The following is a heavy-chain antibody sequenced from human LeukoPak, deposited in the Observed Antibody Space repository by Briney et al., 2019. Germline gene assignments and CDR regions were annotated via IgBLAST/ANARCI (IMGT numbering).Heavy chain of an antibody. D-gene: IGHD2-15*01. CDR3: ARDGAFLGYCTGGGCFPLYYFDY. Sequence: GGSLRLSCAASGFTFSSYWMHWVRQAPGKGLVWVSRINSDGSSTSYADSVKGRFTIPRDNAKNTLYLQMNSLRTEDTAVYYCARDGAFLGYCTGGGCFPLYYFDYWGQGTLVTVSS. CDR1: GFTFSSYW. V-gene: IGHV3-74*01. CDR2: INSDGSST. J-gene: IGHJ4*02.